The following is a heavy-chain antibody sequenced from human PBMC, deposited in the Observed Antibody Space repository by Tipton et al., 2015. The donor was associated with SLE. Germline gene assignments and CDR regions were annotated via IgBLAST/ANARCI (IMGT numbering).Heavy chain of an antibody. CDR1: GGSISIRSHY. J-gene: IGHJ5*02. Sequence: TLSLTCTVSGGSISIRSHYWGWIRQPPGKGLEWFGYIHYSGSTYYNPSLKSRITMSVDTSKNQFSLKLSSVTAADTAVYYCARGASPPATAGTVWFDPWGQGVLVTVSS. D-gene: IGHD1-1*01. CDR3: ARGASPPATAGTVWFDP. CDR2: IHYSGST. V-gene: IGHV4-31*03.